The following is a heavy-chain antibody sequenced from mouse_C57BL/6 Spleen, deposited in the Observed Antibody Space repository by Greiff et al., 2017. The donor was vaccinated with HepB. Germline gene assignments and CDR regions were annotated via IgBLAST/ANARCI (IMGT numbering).Heavy chain of an antibody. CDR3: ARGLHYYFDY. CDR2: IYPGSGST. CDR1: GYTFTSYW. Sequence: QVQLQQPGAELVKPGASVKMSCKASGYTFTSYWITWVKQRPGQGLEWIGDIYPGSGSTNYNEKFKSKATLTVDTSSSTAYRQISSLTSEDSAVYYCARGLHYYFDYWGQGTTLTVSS. J-gene: IGHJ2*01. V-gene: IGHV1-55*01. D-gene: IGHD2-4*01.